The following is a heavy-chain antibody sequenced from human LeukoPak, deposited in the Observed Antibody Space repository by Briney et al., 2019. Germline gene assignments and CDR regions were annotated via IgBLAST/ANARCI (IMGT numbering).Heavy chain of an antibody. V-gene: IGHV1-3*03. D-gene: IGHD3-10*01. J-gene: IGHJ4*02. CDR1: GYTFTSYA. CDR2: INAGNGNT. Sequence: ASVKVSCKASGYTFTSYALHWVRQAPGQRLEWMGWINAGNGNTKYSQEFQGRVTITRDTSASTAYMELSSLRSEDMAVYYCARSLLVTMIRGADEYYFDYWGQGTLVTVSS. CDR3: ARSLLVTMIRGADEYYFDY.